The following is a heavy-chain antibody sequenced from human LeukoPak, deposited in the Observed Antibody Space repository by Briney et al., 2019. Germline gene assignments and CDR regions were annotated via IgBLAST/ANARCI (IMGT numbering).Heavy chain of an antibody. CDR2: ISGSGGST. V-gene: IGHV3-23*01. CDR1: GGSFCGYY. Sequence: ETLSLTCAVYGGSFCGYYWSCIRQPPGKGREWVSAISGSGGSTYYADSVRGRFTISRDNSKNPLYLQMTSLRAEDTAVYYCAKPPEQWLGEDLFDYWGQGTLVTVSS. J-gene: IGHJ4*02. CDR3: AKPPEQWLGEDLFDY. D-gene: IGHD6-19*01.